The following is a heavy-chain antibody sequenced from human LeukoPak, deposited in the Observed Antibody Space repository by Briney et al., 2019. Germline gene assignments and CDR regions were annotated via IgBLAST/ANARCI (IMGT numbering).Heavy chain of an antibody. J-gene: IGHJ5*02. Sequence: ASVKVSCKASGYTFTDYYMHWVRQAPGQGLEWMGWINPNSGGTNYAQKFQGRVTMTRDTSISTAYMELSRLRSDDTAVYYCARDALRNRHWGAWFDPWGQGTLVTVSS. CDR1: GYTFTDYY. CDR2: INPNSGGT. CDR3: ARDALRNRHWGAWFDP. D-gene: IGHD7-27*01. V-gene: IGHV1-2*02.